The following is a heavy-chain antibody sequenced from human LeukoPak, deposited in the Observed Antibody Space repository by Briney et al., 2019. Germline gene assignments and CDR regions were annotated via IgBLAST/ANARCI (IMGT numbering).Heavy chain of an antibody. CDR2: INPDGSST. J-gene: IGHJ3*02. CDR3: ARQAHPEAFDI. CDR1: GFTFSGYW. V-gene: IGHV3-74*01. Sequence: GGSLRLSCAASGFTFSGYWMHWVRQAPGKWLVWVSRINPDGSSTTYADSVKGRFTISRDNAKNTLYLQMNSLRVEDTAVYYCARQAHPEAFDIWGQGTMVTVSS.